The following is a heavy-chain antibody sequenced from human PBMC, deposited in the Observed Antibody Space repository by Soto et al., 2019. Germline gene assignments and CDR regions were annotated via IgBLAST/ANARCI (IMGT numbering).Heavy chain of an antibody. Sequence: PSENLSLTCAVSGGSISSGGYSWSWIRQPPGKGLEWIGYMYHSGSTYYNPSLKSRVTISIDRSKNQFSLKLSSVTAADTAVYYCAKDHGTYGPNWIDSWGQGTLVTVSS. D-gene: IGHD3-10*01. V-gene: IGHV4-30-2*02. J-gene: IGHJ5*01. CDR1: GGSISSGGYS. CDR3: AKDHGTYGPNWIDS. CDR2: MYHSGST.